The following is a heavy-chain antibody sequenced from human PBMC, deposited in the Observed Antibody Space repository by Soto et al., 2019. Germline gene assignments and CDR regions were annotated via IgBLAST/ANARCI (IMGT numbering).Heavy chain of an antibody. V-gene: IGHV3-30-3*01. D-gene: IGHD3-3*01. CDR1: GFTFSSYA. J-gene: IGHJ4*02. CDR3: ARGTYDFWSGYYHFDY. CDR2: ISYDGSNK. Sequence: SGGSLRLSCAASGFTFSSYAMHWVRQAPGKGLEWVAVISYDGSNKYYADSVKGRFTISRDNSKNTLYLQMNSLRAEDTAVYHCARGTYDFWSGYYHFDYWGQGTLVTVSS.